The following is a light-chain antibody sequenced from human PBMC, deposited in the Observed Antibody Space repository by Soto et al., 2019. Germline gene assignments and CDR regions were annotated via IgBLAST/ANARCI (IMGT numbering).Light chain of an antibody. J-gene: IGKJ1*01. CDR3: QQYNSYSPLT. CDR1: QRISSR. V-gene: IGKV1-5*01. CDR2: DAA. Sequence: DIQMPPSPSTLSASVGDRVTITCRGSQRISSRLAWYQQKPAEDPNLLIYDAASLESSVPSGCSGSGSGTEFSLTISSLQPDDFATYYCQQYNSYSPLTFGQGTKVDIK.